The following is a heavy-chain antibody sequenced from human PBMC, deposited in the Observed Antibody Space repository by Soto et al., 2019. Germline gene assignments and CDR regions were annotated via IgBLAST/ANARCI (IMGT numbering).Heavy chain of an antibody. V-gene: IGHV1-58*01. J-gene: IGHJ6*03. CDR3: ARGHDGWLVPYYYMDV. CDR1: GSTFTSSA. CDR2: MVVGSGNT. D-gene: IGHD6-19*01. Sequence: SVKVSCKASGSTFTSSAVQWVRQASGQRLEWIGWMVVGSGNTDYAQKFQGRVTMTRNISISTAYMKLSSLRSEDTAVYYCARGHDGWLVPYYYMDVWGKGTTVTVSS.